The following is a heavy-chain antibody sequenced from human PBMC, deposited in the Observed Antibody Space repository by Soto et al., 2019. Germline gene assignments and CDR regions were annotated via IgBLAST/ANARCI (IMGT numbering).Heavy chain of an antibody. CDR1: GDSISGDYYY. D-gene: IGHD6-13*01. J-gene: IGHJ5*02. CDR2: IHHSGNT. V-gene: IGHV4-30-4*01. CDR3: ASLVAAEGTFNWFDP. Sequence: QVQLQESGPGLVKPSQTLSLTCTVSGDSISGDYYYWSWIRQPPGEGLEWIVYIHHSGNTYHNPSLKSRVTISIDTFKNQFSLKLTSVTAADTAVYYCASLVAAEGTFNWFDPWGQGTLVTVSS.